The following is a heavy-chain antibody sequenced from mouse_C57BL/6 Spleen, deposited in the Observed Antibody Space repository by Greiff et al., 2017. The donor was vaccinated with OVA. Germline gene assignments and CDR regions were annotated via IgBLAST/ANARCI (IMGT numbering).Heavy chain of an antibody. J-gene: IGHJ4*01. V-gene: IGHV1-82*01. D-gene: IGHD1-1*01. CDR3: ARPPYYGSNQGYAMDY. CDR1: GYAFSSSW. CDR2: IYPGDGDT. Sequence: QVQLQQSGPELVKPGASVKISCKASGYAFSSSWMNWVKQRPGKGLEWIGRIYPGDGDTNYNGKFKGKATLTADKSSSTAYMQLSSLTSEDSAVYFCARPPYYGSNQGYAMDYWGQGTSVTVSS.